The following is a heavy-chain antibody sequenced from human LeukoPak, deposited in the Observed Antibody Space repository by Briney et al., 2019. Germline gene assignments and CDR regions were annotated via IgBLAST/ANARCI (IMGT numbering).Heavy chain of an antibody. Sequence: SETLSLTRTVSGGSISSYYWSWIRQPPGKGLEWIGYIYYSGSTNYNPSLKSRVTISVDTSKNQFSLKLSSVTGADTAVYYCARVQVVLRYFDWLIYFDYWGQGTLVTVSS. CDR3: ARVQVVLRYFDWLIYFDY. CDR2: IYYSGST. D-gene: IGHD3-9*01. J-gene: IGHJ4*02. V-gene: IGHV4-59*12. CDR1: GGSISSYY.